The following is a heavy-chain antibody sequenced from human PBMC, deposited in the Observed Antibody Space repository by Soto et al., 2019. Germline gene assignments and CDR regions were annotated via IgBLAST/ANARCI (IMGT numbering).Heavy chain of an antibody. CDR1: GGSVSSGGYY. CDR2: IYYSGTS. V-gene: IGHV4-31*03. D-gene: IGHD2-8*01. Sequence: ASETLSLTCTVSGGSVSSGGYYWSWIRQHPGTGLEWIGYIYYSGTSYFNPSLKSRASISLDTSKNEFSLKLTSVTAADTAVYYCARRALPQCINGVCYKDGFWDYWGQGALVTVSS. CDR3: ARRALPQCINGVCYKDGFWDY. J-gene: IGHJ4*02.